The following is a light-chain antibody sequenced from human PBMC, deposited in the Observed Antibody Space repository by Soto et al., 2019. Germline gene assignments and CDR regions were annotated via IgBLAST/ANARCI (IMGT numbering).Light chain of an antibody. J-gene: IGLJ2*01. Sequence: QSALTQPASASGSPGQSVTISCTGTSSDVGGYNYVSWYQQHPGKAPKLMISEVSKRPSAVPDRFSGSKSGNTASLTVSGLQAEGEADYYCSSFAGSNNLVFGGGTKLTVL. CDR3: SSFAGSNNLV. CDR2: EVS. V-gene: IGLV2-8*01. CDR1: SSDVGGYNY.